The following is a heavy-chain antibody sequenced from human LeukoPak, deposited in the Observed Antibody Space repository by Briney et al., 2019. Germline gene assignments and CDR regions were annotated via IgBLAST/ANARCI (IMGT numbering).Heavy chain of an antibody. J-gene: IGHJ3*02. CDR3: ARGSRVTDAFDI. D-gene: IGHD4-17*01. V-gene: IGHV4-34*01. CDR2: INHSGST. Sequence: PSETLSLTCAVYGGSFSGYYWSWIRQPPGKGLEWIGEINHSGSTNYNPSLKSRVTISVDTSKNQFSLKLSSVTAADTAVYYCARGSRVTDAFDIWGQGTMVTVPS. CDR1: GGSFSGYY.